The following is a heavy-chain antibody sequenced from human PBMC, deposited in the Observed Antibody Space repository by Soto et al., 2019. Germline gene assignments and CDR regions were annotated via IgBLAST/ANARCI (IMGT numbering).Heavy chain of an antibody. CDR2: ISTYNGNT. V-gene: IGHV1-18*01. CDR1: GYTFTSYG. D-gene: IGHD6-13*01. CDR3: AREPGYSTTWHQAFDI. Sequence: QVQLVQSGAEVKKPGASVKVSCKASGYTFTSYGISWVRQAPGHGPEWMGRISTYNGNTNYVQKLQGRVTMTTDTSSNTAYLELRSLRYDDTAVYYCAREPGYSTTWHQAFDIWGQVTMVTVSS. J-gene: IGHJ3*02.